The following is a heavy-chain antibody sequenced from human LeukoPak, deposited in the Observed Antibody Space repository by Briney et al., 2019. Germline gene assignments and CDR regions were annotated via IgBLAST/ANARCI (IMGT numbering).Heavy chain of an antibody. V-gene: IGHV3-21*01. D-gene: IGHD5-24*01. CDR2: ISGSTNYI. Sequence: GGSLRLSCAASGFTFSSYSMNWVRQAPGKGLEWVSFISGSTNYIYYADSVKGRFTISRDNAKNSLNLQMNSLRAEDTAVYYCASLTDGYRSYWGQGTLVTVSS. J-gene: IGHJ4*02. CDR3: ASLTDGYRSY. CDR1: GFTFSSYS.